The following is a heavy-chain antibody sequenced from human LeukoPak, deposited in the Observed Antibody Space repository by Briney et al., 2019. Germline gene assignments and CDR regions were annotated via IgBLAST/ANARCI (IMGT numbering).Heavy chain of an antibody. CDR2: ISGSGGST. V-gene: IGHV3-23*01. Sequence: PGGSLRLSCAASGFTFSNYAMRWVRQAPGKGLEWVSAISGSGGSTYYADSVKGRFAISRDNSKNTLYLQMNSLRAEDTAVYYCVRREYDGSGYSYYFDYWGQGTLVTVSS. J-gene: IGHJ4*02. CDR3: VRREYDGSGYSYYFDY. CDR1: GFTFSNYA. D-gene: IGHD3-22*01.